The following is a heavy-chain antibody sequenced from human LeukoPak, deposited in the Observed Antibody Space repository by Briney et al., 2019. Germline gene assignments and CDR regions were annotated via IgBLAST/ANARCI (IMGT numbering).Heavy chain of an antibody. D-gene: IGHD2-2*01. J-gene: IGHJ4*02. V-gene: IGHV3-23*01. CDR1: GFTFSSYA. CDR2: ISGSGGRT. CDR3: AKVLYCSSTSCYGGDY. Sequence: GGSLRLSCAVSGFTFSSYAMSWVRQAPGKGLEWISAISGSGGRTYYADSVKGRLTISRDNSKNTLYLQMNSLRAEDTAVYYCAKVLYCSSTSCYGGDYWGQGTLVTVSS.